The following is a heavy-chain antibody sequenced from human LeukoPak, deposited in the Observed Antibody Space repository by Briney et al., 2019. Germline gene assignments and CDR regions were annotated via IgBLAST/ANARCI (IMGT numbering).Heavy chain of an antibody. D-gene: IGHD6-13*01. CDR3: AKSPIAAAGHNWFDP. CDR1: GFTFDDYA. CDR2: ISWNSGSI. V-gene: IGHV3-9*03. J-gene: IGHJ5*02. Sequence: SLRLSFAAPGFTFDDYAMHWVREAPGLGLEWVSGISWNSGSIGYADSVKGRFTISRDNAKNSLYLQMNSLRAEDMALYYCAKSPIAAAGHNWFDPWGQGTLVTVSS.